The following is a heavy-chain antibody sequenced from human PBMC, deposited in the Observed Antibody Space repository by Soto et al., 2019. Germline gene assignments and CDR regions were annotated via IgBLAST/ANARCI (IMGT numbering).Heavy chain of an antibody. Sequence: EVQLLESGGGLVQPGGSLRLSCAASGFTFSSYAMSWVRQAPGKGLEWVSAISGSGGSTYYADSVKGQFTSSRDNSKNTLYLQMNSLRAEDTAVYYFSKPAWGSTPCSFDYWGQGTLVTVSS. V-gene: IGHV3-23*01. CDR3: SKPAWGSTPCSFDY. J-gene: IGHJ4*02. CDR2: ISGSGGST. D-gene: IGHD3-16*01. CDR1: GFTFSSYA.